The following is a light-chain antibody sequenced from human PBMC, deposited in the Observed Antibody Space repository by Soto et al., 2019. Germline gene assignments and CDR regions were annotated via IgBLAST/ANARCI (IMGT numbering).Light chain of an antibody. CDR3: AAWDDSLSGMV. Sequence: QSVLTQPPSASGTPGQRVTISCSGSSSNIGSNYVYWYQQLPGTAPKLLIYRNNQRPSGVPDRFSGSKSGTSASLAISGVRSEDEADYYCAAWDDSLSGMVFGGGTKVTV. J-gene: IGLJ2*01. CDR1: SSNIGSNY. V-gene: IGLV1-47*01. CDR2: RNN.